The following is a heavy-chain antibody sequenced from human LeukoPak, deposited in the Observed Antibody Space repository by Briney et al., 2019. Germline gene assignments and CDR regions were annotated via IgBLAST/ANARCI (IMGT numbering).Heavy chain of an antibody. Sequence: ASVKVSCKASGGTFSSYAISWVRQAPGQGLEWMGGIIPIFGTANYAQKFQGRVTITADESTSTAYMELSSLRSEDTAVYYCARRTGYCGSTSCYTSFDYWGQGTLVTVSS. D-gene: IGHD2-2*02. CDR1: GGTFSSYA. V-gene: IGHV1-69*13. CDR2: IIPIFGTA. CDR3: ARRTGYCGSTSCYTSFDY. J-gene: IGHJ4*02.